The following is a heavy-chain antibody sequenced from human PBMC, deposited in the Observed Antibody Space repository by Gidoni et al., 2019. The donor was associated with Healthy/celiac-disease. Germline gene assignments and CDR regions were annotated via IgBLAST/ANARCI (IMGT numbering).Heavy chain of an antibody. Sequence: QVQLQESGPGLVKPSETLSLTCTVSGGSVSSGSYYWSWIRQPPGKGLEWIGYIYYSGSTNYNPSLKSRVTISVDTSKNQFSLKLSSVTAADTAVYYCARDTHYDFWSGYYGDYYYYGMDVWGQGTTVTVSS. D-gene: IGHD3-3*01. CDR1: GGSVSSGSYY. CDR2: IYYSGST. CDR3: ARDTHYDFWSGYYGDYYYYGMDV. V-gene: IGHV4-61*01. J-gene: IGHJ6*02.